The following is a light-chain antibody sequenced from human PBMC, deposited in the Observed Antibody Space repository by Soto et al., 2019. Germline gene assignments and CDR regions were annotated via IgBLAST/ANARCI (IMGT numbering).Light chain of an antibody. Sequence: QSVLTQPASASGSPGQSVTISCTGTSSDVGGYNFVSWYQQQPGKAPKLIIYEINKRPSGVPDRFSGSKSGNTASLTVSGLQAEDEADYYCTSYAGSNNRYVFGTGTKVTVL. CDR3: TSYAGSNNRYV. CDR1: SSDVGGYNF. J-gene: IGLJ1*01. CDR2: EIN. V-gene: IGLV2-8*01.